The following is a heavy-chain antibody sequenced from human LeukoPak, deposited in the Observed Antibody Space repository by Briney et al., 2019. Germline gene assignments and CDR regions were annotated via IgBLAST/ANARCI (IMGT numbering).Heavy chain of an antibody. J-gene: IGHJ4*02. CDR2: ITANGDRT. Sequence: GGSLRLSCAGSGFTFRNFAVTWVRQAPGKGLDWVSSITANGDRTYYADSVKGRFTISRDNSKNTLYLQMNSLRAEDTAVYYCAKDLERHIVVVTASAVDYWGQGTLVTVSS. V-gene: IGHV3-23*01. D-gene: IGHD2-21*02. CDR3: AKDLERHIVVVTASAVDY. CDR1: GFTFRNFA.